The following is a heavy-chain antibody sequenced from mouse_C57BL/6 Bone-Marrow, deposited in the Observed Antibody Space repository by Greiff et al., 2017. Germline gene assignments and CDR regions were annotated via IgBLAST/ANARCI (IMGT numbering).Heavy chain of an antibody. D-gene: IGHD2-4*01. V-gene: IGHV5-4*01. Sequence: EVQLVESGGGLVKPGGSLKLSCAASGFTFSSYAMSWVRQTPDKRLEWVATISDGGSYTYYPDNVKGRFTISRDNAKNNLYLQMSHLKSEDTAMYYCARDRRGSTMITTRRYYFDYWGQGTTLTVSS. CDR1: GFTFSSYA. CDR3: ARDRRGSTMITTRRYYFDY. CDR2: ISDGGSYT. J-gene: IGHJ2*01.